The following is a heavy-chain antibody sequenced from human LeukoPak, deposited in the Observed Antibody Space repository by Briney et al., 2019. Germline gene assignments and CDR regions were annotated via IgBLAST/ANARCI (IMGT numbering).Heavy chain of an antibody. Sequence: SETLSLTCTVSAYSISNGYYWGWIRQPPGKGLEWIGNIYYSGSTYYNPSLKSRVTISVDTSNNQFSLKVTSVTAADTAVYYCARSDGYGLVGIWGQGTMVTVSS. CDR3: ARSDGYGLVGI. V-gene: IGHV4-38-2*02. CDR1: AYSISNGYY. CDR2: IYYSGST. D-gene: IGHD3-10*01. J-gene: IGHJ3*02.